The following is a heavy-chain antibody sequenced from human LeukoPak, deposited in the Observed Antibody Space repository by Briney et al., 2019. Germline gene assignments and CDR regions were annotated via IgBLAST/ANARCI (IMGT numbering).Heavy chain of an antibody. Sequence: PGGSLRLSCAASGFTFSSYVMHWVRQAPGKGLEWVSSISSSSSYIYYADSVKGRFTISRDNAKNSLYLQMNSLRAEDTAVYYCARDTYGDFQKPHYWGQGTLVTVSS. CDR3: ARDTYGDFQKPHY. D-gene: IGHD4-17*01. J-gene: IGHJ4*02. CDR1: GFTFSSYV. CDR2: ISSSSSYI. V-gene: IGHV3-21*01.